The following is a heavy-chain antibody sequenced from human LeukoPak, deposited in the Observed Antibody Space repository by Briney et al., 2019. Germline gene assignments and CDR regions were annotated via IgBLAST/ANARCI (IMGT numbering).Heavy chain of an antibody. V-gene: IGHV1-18*01. CDR3: ARRNYYDSSGLGSNAFDI. Sequence: ASVKVSCKASGGTFSSYAISWVRQAPGQGLEWMGWISAYNGNTNYAQKLQGRVTMTIDTSTSTAYMELRSLRSDDTAVYYCARRNYYDSSGLGSNAFDIWGQGTMVTVSS. CDR2: ISAYNGNT. CDR1: GGTFSSYA. J-gene: IGHJ3*02. D-gene: IGHD3-22*01.